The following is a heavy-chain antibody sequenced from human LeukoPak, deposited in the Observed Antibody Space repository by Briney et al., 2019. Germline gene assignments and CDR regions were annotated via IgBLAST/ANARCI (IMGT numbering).Heavy chain of an antibody. J-gene: IGHJ4*02. V-gene: IGHV4-34*01. CDR2: INHSGST. CDR1: GGSFSGYY. CDR3: ARHNTYASGSQNY. D-gene: IGHD3-10*01. Sequence: SETLSLTCAVYGGSFSGYYWSWIRQPPGKGLEWIGEINHSGSTNYNPSLKSRVTISVDTSKNQFSLKLSSVTAADTAVYYCARHNTYASGSQNYWGQGTLVTVSS.